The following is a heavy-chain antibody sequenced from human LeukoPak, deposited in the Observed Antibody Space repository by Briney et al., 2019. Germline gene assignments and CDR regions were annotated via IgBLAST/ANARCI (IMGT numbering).Heavy chain of an antibody. CDR2: IYYSGST. Sequence: SETLSLTCTVSGYSISSGYYWGWIRQPPGKGLEWLGYIYYSGSTNYNPSLKSRVTISVDTSKNQFSLRLSSVTAADTAVYYCARVTGYMIEDYFDYWGQGTLVTVSS. CDR3: ARVTGYMIEDYFDY. J-gene: IGHJ4*02. V-gene: IGHV4-38-2*02. D-gene: IGHD3-22*01. CDR1: GYSISSGYY.